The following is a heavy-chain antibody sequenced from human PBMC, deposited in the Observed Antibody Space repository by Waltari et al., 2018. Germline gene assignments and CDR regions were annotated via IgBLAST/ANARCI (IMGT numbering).Heavy chain of an antibody. J-gene: IGHJ5*02. Sequence: QLQLQESGPGLVKPSETLSLTCTVSGGSISSSSYYWGWIRQPPGKGLEWIGSIYYSGSTYYNPSLKSRVTISVDTSKNQFSLKLSSVTAADTAVYYCARARDIVATLTPWGQGTLVTVSS. D-gene: IGHD5-12*01. CDR2: IYYSGST. CDR1: GGSISSSSYY. V-gene: IGHV4-39*07. CDR3: ARARDIVATLTP.